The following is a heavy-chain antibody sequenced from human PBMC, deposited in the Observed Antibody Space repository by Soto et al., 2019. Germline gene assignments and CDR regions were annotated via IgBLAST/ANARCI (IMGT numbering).Heavy chain of an antibody. CDR1: GGSISRYY. Sequence: SETLSLTCSVSGGSISRYYWSWIRQPPGKGLEWIGYAYYSGDTGYNPSLQSRVTMAVDTSKNQVSLKLTSVTAADTAVYYCARDRSTYGGGGTGEVKENWFDPWGQGALVTVS. CDR3: ARDRSTYGGGGTGEVKENWFDP. J-gene: IGHJ5*02. CDR2: AYYSGDT. V-gene: IGHV4-59*01. D-gene: IGHD2-8*01.